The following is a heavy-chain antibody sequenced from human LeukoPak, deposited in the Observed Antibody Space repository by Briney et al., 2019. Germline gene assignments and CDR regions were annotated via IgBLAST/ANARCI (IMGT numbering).Heavy chain of an antibody. CDR1: GGSIWSYY. CDR3: ARHHFIMGLDY. D-gene: IGHD3-10*01. V-gene: IGHV4-59*08. J-gene: IGHJ4*02. CDR2: IYYSGST. Sequence: SETLSLTCTVSGGSIWSYYWSWIRQPPGKGLEWIGYIYYSGSTNYNPSLKSRVTISVDTSKNQFSLKLSSVTAADTAVYYCARHHFIMGLDYWGQGTMVTVSS.